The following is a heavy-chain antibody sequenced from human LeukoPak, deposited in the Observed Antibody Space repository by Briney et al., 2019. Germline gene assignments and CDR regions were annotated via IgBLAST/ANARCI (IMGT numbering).Heavy chain of an antibody. CDR1: GGSISSGGYS. CDR3: ARGPIPAGGFDP. Sequence: SGTLSLTCAVSGGSISSGGYSWSWIRQPPGKGLEWIGYIYHSGSTYHNPSLKSRVTISVDRSKNQFSLKLSSVTAADTAVYYCARGPIPAGGFDPWGQGTLVTVSS. D-gene: IGHD1-14*01. V-gene: IGHV4-30-2*01. J-gene: IGHJ5*02. CDR2: IYHSGST.